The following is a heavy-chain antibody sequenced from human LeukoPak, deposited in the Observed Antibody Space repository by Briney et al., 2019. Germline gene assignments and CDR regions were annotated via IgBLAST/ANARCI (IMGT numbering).Heavy chain of an antibody. CDR2: ISSSGTAM. V-gene: IGHV3-48*01. Sequence: PGGSLRLSCAASGFTFSIYTVYWVRQAPGKGLECVSYISSSGTAMDYADSVKGRLTISRDNAKNSLYLQMNNLRAEDTAVYYCARLTYSTSPTPFDYWGQGTLVTVSS. J-gene: IGHJ4*02. D-gene: IGHD6-6*01. CDR3: ARLTYSTSPTPFDY. CDR1: GFTFSIYT.